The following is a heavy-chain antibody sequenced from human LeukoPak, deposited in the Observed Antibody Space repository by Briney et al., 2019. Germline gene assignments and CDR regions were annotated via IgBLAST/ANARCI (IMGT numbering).Heavy chain of an antibody. CDR1: GFTFSTYW. V-gene: IGHV3-7*03. D-gene: IGHD6-19*01. Sequence: PGGSLRLSCAASGFTFSTYWMSWVRQAPGKGLEWVANIKQDGSEKYYVDSVKGRFSISRDNAKNSVYLQMNSLRAEDTAVYYCARDHNSGWFNADVLEYFQHWGQGTLVTVSS. CDR3: ARDHNSGWFNADVLEYFQH. J-gene: IGHJ1*01. CDR2: IKQDGSEK.